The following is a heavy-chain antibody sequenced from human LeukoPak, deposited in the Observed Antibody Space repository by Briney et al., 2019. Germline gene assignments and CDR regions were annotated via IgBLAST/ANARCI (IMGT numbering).Heavy chain of an antibody. D-gene: IGHD4-23*01. CDR2: IYHVGSS. CDR3: ARAGGYGGAAGY. CDR1: GGSISSYY. V-gene: IGHV4-59*01. Sequence: ASETLSLTCTVSGGSISSYYWSWVRQPPGKGLEWVGYIYHVGSSNYHPSLKSRVTISVDTSNNHFSLRLSSVTAADTAVYYCARAGGYGGAAGYWGQGILVTVSS. J-gene: IGHJ4*02.